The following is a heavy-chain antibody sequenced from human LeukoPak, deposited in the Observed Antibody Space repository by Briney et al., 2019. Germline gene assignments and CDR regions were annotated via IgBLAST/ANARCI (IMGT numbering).Heavy chain of an antibody. J-gene: IGHJ4*02. CDR1: GFTFSSYS. CDR3: ASYSSLGY. CDR2: ISSSSSYI. D-gene: IGHD6-19*01. Sequence: AGGSLRLSCAASGFTFSSYSMDWVRQAPGKGLEWVSSISSSSSYIYYADSVKGRFTISRDNAKNSLYLQMNSLRAEDTAVYYCASYSSLGYWGQGTLVTVSS. V-gene: IGHV3-21*01.